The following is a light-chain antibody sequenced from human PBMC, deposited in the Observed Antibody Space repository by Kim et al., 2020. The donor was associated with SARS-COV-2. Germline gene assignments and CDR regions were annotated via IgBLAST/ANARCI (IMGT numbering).Light chain of an antibody. CDR1: QTMLYKSNNKNY. J-gene: IGKJ4*01. CDR3: QQYYRTPPT. V-gene: IGKV4-1*01. Sequence: ATSNCKSSQTMLYKSNNKNYLAWYQQKPGQPPKLLVYWASTRESGVPDRFSGSGSGTDFTLTISSLQAEDVAVYYCQQYYRTPPTFGGGTKVDIK. CDR2: WAS.